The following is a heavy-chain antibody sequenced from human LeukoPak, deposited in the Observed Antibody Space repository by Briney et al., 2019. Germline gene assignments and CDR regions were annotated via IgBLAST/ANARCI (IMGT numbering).Heavy chain of an antibody. CDR1: GGTFSSYA. D-gene: IGHD1-7*01. J-gene: IGHJ5*02. CDR3: ARGVTGTTTYNWFDP. Sequence: EASVKVSCKASGGTFSSYAISWVRQAPGQGLEWMGGIIPIFGTANYAQKFQGRVTITTDESTSTAYMELSSLRSEDTAVYYCARGVTGTTTYNWFDPWGQGTLVTVSS. CDR2: IIPIFGTA. V-gene: IGHV1-69*05.